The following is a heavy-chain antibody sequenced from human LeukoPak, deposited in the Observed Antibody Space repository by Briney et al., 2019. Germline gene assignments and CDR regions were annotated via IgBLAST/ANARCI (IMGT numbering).Heavy chain of an antibody. CDR1: GFPLSGYS. CDR2: IASSTNYI. D-gene: IGHD2-2*01. Sequence: PGGSLRLSCAASGFPLSGYSMNWVRQAPGKGLEWVSSIASSTNYIYYADSVKGRFTISSDNARNSLYLQMNSLRAEDTAVYYCVRVGYCSSSTCRNYFDYWDQGTLVTVSS. J-gene: IGHJ4*02. CDR3: VRVGYCSSSTCRNYFDY. V-gene: IGHV3-21*01.